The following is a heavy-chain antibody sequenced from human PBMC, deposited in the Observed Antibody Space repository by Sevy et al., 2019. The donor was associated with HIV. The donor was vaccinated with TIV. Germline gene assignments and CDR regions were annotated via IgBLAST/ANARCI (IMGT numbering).Heavy chain of an antibody. V-gene: IGHV3-7*01. J-gene: IGHJ4*02. Sequence: ESLKISCAASGFTFSAYWMSWVRQAPGKGLEWLAHLSQDGSRKDYVDSVKGRFTISRDNAKDSLYLQMNSLRAEDTAVYYCASEIVGGTTLFEYWGQGTLVTVSS. D-gene: IGHD1-26*01. CDR2: LSQDGSRK. CDR1: GFTFSAYW. CDR3: ASEIVGGTTLFEY.